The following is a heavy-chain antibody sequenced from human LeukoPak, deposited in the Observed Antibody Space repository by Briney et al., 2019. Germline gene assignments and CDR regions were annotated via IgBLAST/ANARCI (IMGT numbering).Heavy chain of an antibody. CDR2: IYYSGST. CDR1: GGSISSGDYY. D-gene: IGHD5-18*01. V-gene: IGHV4-30-4*01. J-gene: IGHJ6*02. CDR3: ARAKGTYRRGYSLWYYGMDV. Sequence: PSETLSLTCTVSGGSISSGDYYWSWIRQPPGKGLEWIGYIYYSGSTYYNPSLKSRVTISVDTSKNQFSLKLSSVTAADTAVYYCARAKGTYRRGYSLWYYGMDVWGQGTTVTVSS.